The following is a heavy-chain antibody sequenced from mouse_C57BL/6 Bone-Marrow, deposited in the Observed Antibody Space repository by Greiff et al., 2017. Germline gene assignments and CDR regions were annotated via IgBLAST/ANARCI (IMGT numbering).Heavy chain of an antibody. CDR3: ARQDGSSLYAMDY. CDR1: GYTFTSYW. V-gene: IGHV1-55*01. CDR2: IYPGSGST. Sequence: VQLQQPGAELVKPGASVKMSCKASGYTFTSYWITWVKQRPGQGLEWIGDIYPGSGSTNYNEKFKSKATLTVDTSSSTAYMQLSSLTSEDSAVYYGARQDGSSLYAMDYWGQGTSVTVSS. J-gene: IGHJ4*01. D-gene: IGHD1-1*01.